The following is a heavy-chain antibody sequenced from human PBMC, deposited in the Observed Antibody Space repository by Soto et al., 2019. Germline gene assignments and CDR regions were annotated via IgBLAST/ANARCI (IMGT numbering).Heavy chain of an antibody. V-gene: IGHV1-69*13. D-gene: IGHD5-12*01. CDR3: ARERVATIQGSKWDYYYGMDV. CDR2: IIPIFGTA. Sequence: GASVKVSCKASGGTSSSYAISWVRQAPGQGLEWMGGIIPIFGTANYAQKFQGRVTITADESTSTAYMELSSLRSEDTAVYYCARERVATIQGSKWDYYYGMDVWGQGTTVTVSS. CDR1: GGTSSSYA. J-gene: IGHJ6*02.